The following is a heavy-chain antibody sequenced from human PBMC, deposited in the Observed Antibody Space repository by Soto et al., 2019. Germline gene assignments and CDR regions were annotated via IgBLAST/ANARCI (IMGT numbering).Heavy chain of an antibody. J-gene: IGHJ6*02. Sequence: ASVKVSCKASGYTFTSYDINWVRQATGQGLEWMGWMNPNSGNTSYAQKFQGRVTMTRDTSTSTVYMELSSLRSEDTAVYYCARENYYGSGSYYMFLGYYYYGMDVWGQGTTVTVSS. CDR3: ARENYYGSGSYYMFLGYYYYGMDV. V-gene: IGHV1-8*01. CDR2: MNPNSGNT. D-gene: IGHD3-10*01. CDR1: GYTFTSYD.